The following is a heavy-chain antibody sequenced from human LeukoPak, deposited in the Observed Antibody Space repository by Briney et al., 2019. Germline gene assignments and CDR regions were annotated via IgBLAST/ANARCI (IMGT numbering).Heavy chain of an antibody. CDR2: IYYNGNT. J-gene: IGHJ3*02. Sequence: GSLRLSCAASGFTFSSYAMGWIRQPPGKGLEWIGTIYYNGNTHLNPSLKSRVTMSVDTSKNQFSLSLTSVTAADTAVYYCASPREMATIYDASDIWGQGTMVTVSS. V-gene: IGHV4-38-2*01. CDR1: GFTFSSYA. CDR3: ASPREMATIYDASDI. D-gene: IGHD5-24*01.